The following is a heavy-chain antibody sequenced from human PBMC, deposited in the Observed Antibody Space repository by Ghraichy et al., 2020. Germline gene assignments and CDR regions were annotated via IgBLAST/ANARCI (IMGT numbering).Heavy chain of an antibody. Sequence: SETLSLTCTVSGGSISSSSYYWGWIRQPPGKGLEWIGSIYYSGSTYYNPSLKSRVTISVDTSKNQFSLKLSSVTAADTAVYYCARHRGGRIDAFDIWGQGTMVTVSS. D-gene: IGHD5-24*01. CDR3: ARHRGGRIDAFDI. J-gene: IGHJ3*02. V-gene: IGHV4-39*01. CDR1: GGSISSSSYY. CDR2: IYYSGST.